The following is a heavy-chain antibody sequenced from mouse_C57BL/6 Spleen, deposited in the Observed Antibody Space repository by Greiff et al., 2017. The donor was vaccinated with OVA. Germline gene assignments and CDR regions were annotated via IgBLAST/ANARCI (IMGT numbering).Heavy chain of an antibody. CDR2: IHPNSGST. J-gene: IGHJ3*01. D-gene: IGHD4-1*01. Sequence: QVQLKQSGAELVKPGASVKLSCKASGYTFTSYWMHWVKQRPGQGLEWIGMIHPNSGSTNYNEKFKSKATLTVDKSSSTAYMQLSSLTSEDSAVYYCAGLTGTLAYWGQGTLVTVSA. CDR3: AGLTGTLAY. CDR1: GYTFTSYW. V-gene: IGHV1-64*01.